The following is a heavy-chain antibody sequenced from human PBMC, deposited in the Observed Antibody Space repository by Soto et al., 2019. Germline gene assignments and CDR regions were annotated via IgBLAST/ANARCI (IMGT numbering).Heavy chain of an antibody. CDR3: ARSYDSMAYAFDI. Sequence: ASVNVSCKASGYTFTGYYMHWVRQAPGQGLEWMGWINPNSGGTNYAQKFQGRVTMTRDTSISTAYMELSRLRSDDTAVYYCARSYDSMAYAFDIWGQGTMVTVSS. D-gene: IGHD3-22*01. J-gene: IGHJ3*02. CDR2: INPNSGGT. CDR1: GYTFTGYY. V-gene: IGHV1-2*02.